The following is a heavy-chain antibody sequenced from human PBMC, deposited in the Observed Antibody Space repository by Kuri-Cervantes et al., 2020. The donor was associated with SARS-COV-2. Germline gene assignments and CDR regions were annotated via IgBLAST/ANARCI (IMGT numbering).Heavy chain of an antibody. CDR2: INPNFGGT. J-gene: IGHJ3*02. D-gene: IGHD3-3*01. CDR3: ARASSHYYDFWSGSYDAFDI. V-gene: IGHV1-2*02. Sequence: ASVKVSCKASGYTFTGYYIHWVRQAPGQGLEWMGWINPNFGGTNYAQEFQGRVTMTRDTSISTAYMNLSSLRSDDTAVYYCARASSHYYDFWSGSYDAFDIWGQGTMVTVSS. CDR1: GYTFTGYY.